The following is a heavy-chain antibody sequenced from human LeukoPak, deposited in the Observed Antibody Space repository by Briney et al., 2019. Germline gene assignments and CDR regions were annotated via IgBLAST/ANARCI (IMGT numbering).Heavy chain of an antibody. V-gene: IGHV1-2*02. D-gene: IGHD3-10*01. J-gene: IGHJ5*02. Sequence: ASVKVSCKASGYTFTGYYMHWVRQAPGQGLEWMGWISPNSGGTNYAQKFQGRVTMTRDASISTAYMELSRLRSDDTAVYYCARDSGSGSSVWFDPWGQGTLVTVSS. CDR3: ARDSGSGSSVWFDP. CDR1: GYTFTGYY. CDR2: ISPNSGGT.